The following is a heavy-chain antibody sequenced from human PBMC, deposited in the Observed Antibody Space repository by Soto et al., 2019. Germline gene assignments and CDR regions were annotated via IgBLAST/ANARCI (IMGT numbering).Heavy chain of an antibody. Sequence: GASVKVSCKASGYTFTSYGISWVRQAPGQGLEWMGWISAYNGNTNYAQKLQGRVTMTTDTSTSTAYMELRSLRSDDTAVYYCARESSGIAVAGGGGYYYYYGMDVWGQGTTVTV. J-gene: IGHJ6*02. CDR3: ARESSGIAVAGGGGYYYYYGMDV. V-gene: IGHV1-18*04. D-gene: IGHD6-19*01. CDR1: GYTFTSYG. CDR2: ISAYNGNT.